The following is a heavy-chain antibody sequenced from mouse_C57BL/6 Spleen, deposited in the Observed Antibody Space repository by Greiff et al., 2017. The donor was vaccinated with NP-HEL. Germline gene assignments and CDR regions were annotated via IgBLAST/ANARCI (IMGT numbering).Heavy chain of an antibody. CDR2: IHPNSGST. D-gene: IGHD1-1*01. CDR1: GYTFTSYW. Sequence: QVQLQQPGAELVKPGASVKLSCKASGYTFTSYWMHWVKQRPGQGLEWIGMIHPNSGSTNYNEKFKSKATLTVDKSSSTAYMQLSSLTSEDSAVYYCARSLLITTVVASDYWGQGTTLTVSS. J-gene: IGHJ2*01. CDR3: ARSLLITTVVASDY. V-gene: IGHV1-64*01.